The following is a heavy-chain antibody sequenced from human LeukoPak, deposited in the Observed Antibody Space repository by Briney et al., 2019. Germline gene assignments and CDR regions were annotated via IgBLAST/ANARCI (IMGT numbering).Heavy chain of an antibody. V-gene: IGHV3-30*02. J-gene: IGHJ4*02. CDR1: GFTFSSYG. CDR2: IRYDGSNK. D-gene: IGHD3-10*01. Sequence: PGGSLRLSCAASGFTFSSYGMHWVRQAPGKGLEWVAFIRYDGSNKYYADSVKGRFTISRDNSKNTLYLQMNSLRAEDTAVYYCAKAGLWFGDPVGDYFDYWGQGTLVTVSS. CDR3: AKAGLWFGDPVGDYFDY.